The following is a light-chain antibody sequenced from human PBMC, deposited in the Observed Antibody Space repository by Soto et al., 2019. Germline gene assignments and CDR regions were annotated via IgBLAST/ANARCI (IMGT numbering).Light chain of an antibody. CDR3: QQYRSYS. Sequence: DIQMTQSPSTLTASVGDRVTITCRASQSISTWLDWYQQKPGKAPSLLIYGASSLKSGVPSRFSGSGSGTEFTLTISSLQPDDFATYYCQQYRSYSFGQGTKVDI. J-gene: IGKJ1*01. CDR2: GAS. CDR1: QSISTW. V-gene: IGKV1-5*01.